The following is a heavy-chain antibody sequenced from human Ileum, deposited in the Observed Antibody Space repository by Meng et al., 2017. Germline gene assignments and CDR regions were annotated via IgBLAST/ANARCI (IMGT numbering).Heavy chain of an antibody. Sequence: QLQLLDLGPGWVEPSGTRSLTCAVSGASISSGHWWSWVRQPPGKGLEWIGEMYPSGTTNYNPSLKSRVTISMDTSKNQLSLKLSSVTAADTAVYYCARVSYNKGSPKFDSWGQGTLVTVSS. CDR1: GASISSGHW. CDR2: MYPSGTT. J-gene: IGHJ4*02. D-gene: IGHD1-14*01. CDR3: ARVSYNKGSPKFDS. V-gene: IGHV4-4*02.